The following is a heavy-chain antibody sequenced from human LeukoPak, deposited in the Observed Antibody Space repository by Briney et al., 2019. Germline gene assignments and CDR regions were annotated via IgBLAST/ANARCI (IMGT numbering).Heavy chain of an antibody. J-gene: IGHJ4*02. CDR2: FDPEDGET. CDR1: GYTLTESS. Sequence: ASVKVSCKVSGYTLTESSMHWVRQAPGKGLEWMGGFDPEDGETIYAQKFQGRVTMTEDTSTDTAYMELSSLRSEDTAVYYCATVYYYSSGSYYNPLDYWGQGTLVTVSS. CDR3: ATVYYYSSGSYYNPLDY. V-gene: IGHV1-24*01. D-gene: IGHD3-10*01.